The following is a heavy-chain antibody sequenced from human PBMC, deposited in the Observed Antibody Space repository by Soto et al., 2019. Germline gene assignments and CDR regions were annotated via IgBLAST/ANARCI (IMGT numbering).Heavy chain of an antibody. D-gene: IGHD6-13*01. V-gene: IGHV4-59*01. CDR2: ISYSGNT. J-gene: IGHJ4*02. CDR1: GGSISSNY. Sequence: PSETLSLTCTVSGGSISSNYWSWIRQPPGKGLEWIGDISYSGNTNYNPSLKSRVSISVDTSKNQFSLKLSSVTAADTAVYYCARGRSSGYSSTWREYYFDFWGQGTLVTVS. CDR3: ARGRSSGYSSTWREYYFDF.